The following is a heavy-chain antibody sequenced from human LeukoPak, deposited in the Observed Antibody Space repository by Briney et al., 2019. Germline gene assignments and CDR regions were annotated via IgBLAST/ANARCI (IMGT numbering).Heavy chain of an antibody. CDR3: AKEVGGRSQDY. CDR2: VSGSGGNT. V-gene: IGHV3-23*01. Sequence: GGSLRLSCAASGFTFSSYATSWVRQAPGKGLEWVSAVSGSGGNTYYADSVKGRFTISRDNSKNTLFLQMNSLRAEDTAVYYCAKEVGGRSQDYWGQGTLVTVSS. CDR1: GFTFSSYA. J-gene: IGHJ4*02.